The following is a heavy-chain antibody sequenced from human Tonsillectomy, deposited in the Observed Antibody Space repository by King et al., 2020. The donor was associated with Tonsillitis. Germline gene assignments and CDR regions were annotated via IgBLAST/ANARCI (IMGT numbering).Heavy chain of an antibody. D-gene: IGHD3-22*01. J-gene: IGHJ3*02. CDR3: ATTDTYFYDSTGYYSLSGFDN. CDR1: GFTFSSYS. V-gene: IGHV3-21*01. Sequence: EVQLVESGGGLVKPGGSLRLSCAASGFTFSSYSMNWVRQAPGKGLEWVSSISTSSSYIYYADSVKARFTISRDNAKNSLYLQMHSLRAEDTSVYYCATTDTYFYDSTGYYSLSGFDNW. CDR2: ISTSSSYI.